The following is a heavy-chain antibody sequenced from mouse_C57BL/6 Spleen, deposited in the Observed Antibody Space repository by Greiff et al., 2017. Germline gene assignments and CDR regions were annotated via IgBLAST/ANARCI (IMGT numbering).Heavy chain of an antibody. CDR1: GYTFTSYW. Sequence: QVQLQQPGAELVKPGASVKLSCKASGYTFTSYWMHWVKQRPGQGLEWIGMIHPNSGSTNYNEKFKSKATLTVDKSSSTAYMQLSSLTSEDSAFYYCARSRITTVVATGDFDYWGQGTTLTVSS. V-gene: IGHV1-64*01. D-gene: IGHD1-1*01. J-gene: IGHJ2*01. CDR3: ARSRITTVVATGDFDY. CDR2: IHPNSGST.